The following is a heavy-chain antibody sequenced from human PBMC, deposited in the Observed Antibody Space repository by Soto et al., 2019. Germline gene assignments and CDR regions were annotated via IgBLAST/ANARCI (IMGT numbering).Heavy chain of an antibody. Sequence: SETLSLTCTVSGGSVSSAVLYWTWIRQPPGTGLEWIGEINHSGSTNYNPSLKSRVTISVDTSKNQFSLKLTSVTAADTAVYYCARDKITGLFDYWGQGTLVTVSS. V-gene: IGHV4-61*08. J-gene: IGHJ4*02. CDR3: ARDKITGLFDY. CDR2: INHSGST. D-gene: IGHD2-8*02. CDR1: GGSVSSAVLY.